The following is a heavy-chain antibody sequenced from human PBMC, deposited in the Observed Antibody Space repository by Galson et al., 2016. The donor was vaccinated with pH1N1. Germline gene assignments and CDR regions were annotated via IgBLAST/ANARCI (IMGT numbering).Heavy chain of an antibody. V-gene: IGHV1-18*01. CDR1: GYTFINYG. J-gene: IGHJ6*02. Sequence: SVKVSCKASGYTFINYGISWVRQAPGQGLEWMGWISAHNDNTNYAQKLQGRVTMTTDTSKTTAYMELRSLPSDDTAVDYFAREVNYYGSETYYSLNLGRDVWGQGTTVTVSS. CDR3: AREVNYYGSETYYSLNLGRDV. D-gene: IGHD3-10*01. CDR2: ISAHNDNT.